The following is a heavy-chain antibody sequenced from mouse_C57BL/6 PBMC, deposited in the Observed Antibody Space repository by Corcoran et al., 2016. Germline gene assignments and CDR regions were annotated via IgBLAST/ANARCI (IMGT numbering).Heavy chain of an antibody. CDR2: INTYSGVP. D-gene: IGHD1-1*01. Sequence: QIQLVQSGPELKKPGETVKISCKASGYTFTTYGMSWVKQAPGKGLKWMGWINTYSGVPTYADDFKGRFAFSLETSASTAYLQINNLKNEDTATYFCARGDYGSPFAYWGQGTLVTVSA. J-gene: IGHJ3*01. CDR1: GYTFTTYG. CDR3: ARGDYGSPFAY. V-gene: IGHV9-3*01.